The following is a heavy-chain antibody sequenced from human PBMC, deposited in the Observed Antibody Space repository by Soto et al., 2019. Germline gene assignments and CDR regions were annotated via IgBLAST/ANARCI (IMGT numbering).Heavy chain of an antibody. CDR2: IKPDGSED. V-gene: IGHV3-7*01. CDR3: ATVYGYSYYYMDV. D-gene: IGHD3-16*01. Sequence: EVQLVESGGGLVQPGGSLRLSCAASGFTFDTYWMTWIRPAPGKGLEWVATIKPDGSEDYYVDSVRGRFTISRDNANNSLHLQMNSLRAEDTALYYCATVYGYSYYYMDVWGKGTTVSVSS. J-gene: IGHJ6*03. CDR1: GFTFDTYW.